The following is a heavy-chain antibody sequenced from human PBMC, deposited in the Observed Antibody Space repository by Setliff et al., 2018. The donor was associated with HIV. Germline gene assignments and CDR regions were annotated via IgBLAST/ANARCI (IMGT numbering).Heavy chain of an antibody. Sequence: ASVKVSCKASGYTLTSYGIHWVRQAPGERLEWMAWINPGNGDRKYSQKLQGRVAITGDTSANTVYMEVSRLRSEDTALYFCARDYSGTYYGYIDLWGQGTLGTAPQ. D-gene: IGHD1-26*01. J-gene: IGHJ4*02. CDR3: ARDYSGTYYGYIDL. CDR2: INPGNGDR. V-gene: IGHV1-3*01. CDR1: GYTLTSYG.